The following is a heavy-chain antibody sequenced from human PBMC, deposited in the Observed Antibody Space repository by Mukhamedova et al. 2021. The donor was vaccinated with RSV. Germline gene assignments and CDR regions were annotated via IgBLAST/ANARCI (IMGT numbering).Heavy chain of an antibody. Sequence: GFSFSGYAMNWVRQVPGKGLEWVSGISGGGGSTYYAGSVKGRFTVSRDNSKNTLYLQLNSLRAEDMAVYFCAKGTGFSSYYYAMD. CDR3: AKGTGFSSYYYAMD. V-gene: IGHV3-23*01. D-gene: IGHD6-19*01. CDR1: GFSFSGYA. J-gene: IGHJ6*01. CDR2: ISGGGGST.